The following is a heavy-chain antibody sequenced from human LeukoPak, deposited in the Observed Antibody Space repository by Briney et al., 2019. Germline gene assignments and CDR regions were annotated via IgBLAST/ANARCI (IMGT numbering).Heavy chain of an antibody. J-gene: IGHJ6*03. V-gene: IGHV3-64*01. D-gene: IGHD1-14*01. CDR2: ISSNGGST. Sequence: PGGSLRLSCAASGFTFSSYAMHWVRQAPGKGLEYVSAISSNGGSTYYANSVKGRFTISRDNSKNTLYLQMGSLRAEDMAVYYCARKDLTGLNYMDVWGKGTTVTVSS. CDR1: GFTFSSYA. CDR3: ARKDLTGLNYMDV.